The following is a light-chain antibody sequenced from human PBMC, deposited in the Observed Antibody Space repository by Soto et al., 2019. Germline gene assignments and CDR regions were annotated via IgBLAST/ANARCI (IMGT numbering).Light chain of an antibody. V-gene: IGKV3-15*01. Sequence: MTQAAAALSVSPGERATLSCRASQTINNNVAWYQLKDGQVPRLLIYGASTRAADVPARFSGGGSGTEFTLTISSLQSEDFAEYHCQQYNNRPHPFGQGTKVDIK. J-gene: IGKJ1*01. CDR3: QQYNNRPHP. CDR2: GAS. CDR1: QTINNN.